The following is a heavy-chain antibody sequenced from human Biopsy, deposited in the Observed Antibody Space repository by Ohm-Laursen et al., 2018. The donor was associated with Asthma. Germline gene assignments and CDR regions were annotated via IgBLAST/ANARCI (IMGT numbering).Heavy chain of an antibody. D-gene: IGHD2-15*01. Sequence: SETLSLTCTVSGGSVSTGSYYWSWIRQPPGKGLEWLGYIYYTGSDNYNPSLKSRVTISVDTSKIQFSLRLNSVTAANTAVYYCARVPTTLRYFDLWGRGTLVTVSS. CDR2: IYYTGSD. CDR1: GGSVSTGSYY. J-gene: IGHJ2*01. V-gene: IGHV4-61*01. CDR3: ARVPTTLRYFDL.